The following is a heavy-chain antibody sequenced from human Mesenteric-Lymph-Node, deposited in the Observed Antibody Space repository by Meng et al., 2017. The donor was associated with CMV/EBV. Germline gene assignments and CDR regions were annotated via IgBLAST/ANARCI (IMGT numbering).Heavy chain of an antibody. CDR1: GFTFSTYS. D-gene: IGHD2-2*01. CDR2: ISSSTTI. V-gene: IGHV3-48*04. Sequence: GESLKISCAASGFTFSTYSMNWVRQAPGKGLEWVSYISSSTTIYYADSVKGRCTISRDNAKNSLYLQVNSLRAEDTAVYYCARDCRNRPSCSYPYYSGMDVWGQGTTVTVSS. J-gene: IGHJ6*02. CDR3: ARDCRNRPSCSYPYYSGMDV.